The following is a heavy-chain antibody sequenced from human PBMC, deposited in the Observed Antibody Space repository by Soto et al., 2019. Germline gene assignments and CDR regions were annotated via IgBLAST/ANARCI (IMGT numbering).Heavy chain of an antibody. J-gene: IGHJ4*02. V-gene: IGHV4-39*01. D-gene: IGHD4-17*01. CDR3: ARYDGDYKNDFDY. CDR1: GGSISRSHNF. Sequence: QLQLQESGPGLVKPSETLSLPCTDTGGSISRSHNFWVWISQPPGKGLELIGSIFNSGTTYNTPSLNGRVTLPVDTSKNKFSLKLNSLTAADTAVYYCARYDGDYKNDFDYWGQGTLVTVSS. CDR2: IFNSGTT.